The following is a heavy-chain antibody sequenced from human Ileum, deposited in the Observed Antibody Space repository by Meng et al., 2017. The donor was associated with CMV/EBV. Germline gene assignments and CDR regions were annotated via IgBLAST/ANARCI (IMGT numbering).Heavy chain of an antibody. Sequence: QVHLQQLGAGQLKPSATLSLVCAVHNSAFSDYYWTWIRQSPGKGLEGIGEINNRGSTNYNPSLKSRVTISIDTSRNQFSLKLTSMTAADTAVYYCARASPQRRFLSYWGQGTLVTVSS. J-gene: IGHJ4*02. V-gene: IGHV4-34*01. CDR3: ARASPQRRFLSY. CDR1: NSAFSDYY. D-gene: IGHD3-3*01. CDR2: INNRGST.